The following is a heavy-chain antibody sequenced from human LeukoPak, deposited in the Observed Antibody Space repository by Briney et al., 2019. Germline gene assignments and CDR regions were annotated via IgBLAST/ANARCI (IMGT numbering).Heavy chain of an antibody. D-gene: IGHD1-1*01. J-gene: IGHJ4*02. Sequence: SGTLSLTCAVSGGSISSSNWWRWVRQPPGKGLEWIGEIYHSGSTNYNPSLKSRVTISVDKSKNQFSLKLSSVTAADTAVYYCARDGGPLGLPNEFDYWGQGTLVTVSS. CDR1: GGSISSSNW. CDR3: ARDGGPLGLPNEFDY. V-gene: IGHV4-4*02. CDR2: IYHSGST.